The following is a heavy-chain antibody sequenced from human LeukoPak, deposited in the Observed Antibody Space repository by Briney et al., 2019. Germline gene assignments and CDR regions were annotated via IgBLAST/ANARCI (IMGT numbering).Heavy chain of an antibody. CDR3: ARHRRANYYGSGNRDAFDI. CDR2: IYYSGST. Sequence: PSETLSLTCTVSDGSISSSSYYWGWIRQPPGKGLEWIGSIYYSGSTYYNPSLKSRVTISVDTSKNQFSLKLSSVTAADTAVYYCARHRRANYYGSGNRDAFDIWGQGTMATVSS. D-gene: IGHD3-10*01. J-gene: IGHJ3*02. CDR1: DGSISSSSYY. V-gene: IGHV4-39*01.